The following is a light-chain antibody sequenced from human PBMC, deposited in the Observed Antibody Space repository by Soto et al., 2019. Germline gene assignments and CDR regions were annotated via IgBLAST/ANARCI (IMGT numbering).Light chain of an antibody. CDR2: DAS. V-gene: IGKV1-5*01. Sequence: IQMSRSPSTRSASVGDRFSMSWLAIQSISSWLAWYQQKAGTAPKVLIYDASRLQSGVPSRFSGSGSGTDFTLTISSLRPEDFATYYCQQLNSYPSITFGQGTKVDIK. CDR3: QQLNSYPSIT. CDR1: QSISSW. J-gene: IGKJ1*01.